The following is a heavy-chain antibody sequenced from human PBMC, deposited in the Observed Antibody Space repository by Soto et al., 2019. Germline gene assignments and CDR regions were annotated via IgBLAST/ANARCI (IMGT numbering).Heavy chain of an antibody. V-gene: IGHV3-15*07. CDR3: TTAHRRDYDFWSGYFGRSPDSDYYGMDV. J-gene: IGHJ6*02. Sequence: PGGSLRLSCAASGFTFSNAWMNWVRQAPGKGLEWVGRIKSKTDGGTTDYAAPVKGRFTISRDDSKNTLYLQMNSLKTEDTAVYYCTTAHRRDYDFWSGYFGRSPDSDYYGMDVWGQGTTVTVSS. D-gene: IGHD3-3*01. CDR2: IKSKTDGGTT. CDR1: GFTFSNAW.